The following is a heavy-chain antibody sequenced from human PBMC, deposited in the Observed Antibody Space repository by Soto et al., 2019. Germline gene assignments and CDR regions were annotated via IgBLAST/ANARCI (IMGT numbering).Heavy chain of an antibody. CDR1: GYTFTSYG. Sequence: SVKVSCKASGYTFTSYGISWVRQAPGQGLEWMGGIIPIFGTANYAQKLQGRVTITADESTSTAYMELSSLRSEDTAVYYCANIAVAGLDDAFDIWGQGTMVTVSS. V-gene: IGHV1-69*13. D-gene: IGHD6-19*01. CDR2: IIPIFGTA. CDR3: ANIAVAGLDDAFDI. J-gene: IGHJ3*02.